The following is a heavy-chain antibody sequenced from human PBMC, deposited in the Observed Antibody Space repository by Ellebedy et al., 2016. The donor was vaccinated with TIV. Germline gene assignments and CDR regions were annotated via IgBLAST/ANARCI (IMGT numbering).Heavy chain of an antibody. J-gene: IGHJ6*02. V-gene: IGHV4-61*01. CDR3: ARFTYYYGSGAYYYYGMDV. CDR2: IYYSGST. D-gene: IGHD3-10*01. Sequence: SETLSLXXTVSGGSVSSGSYYWSWIRQPPGKGLEWIGYIYYSGSTNYNPSLKSRVTISVDTSKNQFSLKLSSVTAADTAVYYCARFTYYYGSGAYYYYGMDVWGQGTTVTVSS. CDR1: GGSVSSGSYY.